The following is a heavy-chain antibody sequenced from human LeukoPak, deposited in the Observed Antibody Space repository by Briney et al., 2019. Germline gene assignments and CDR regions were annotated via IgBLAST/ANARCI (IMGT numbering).Heavy chain of an antibody. D-gene: IGHD1-26*01. CDR2: IYYSRST. CDR3: GRDWQKKWGAADVFGI. J-gene: IGHJ3*02. Sequence: PSETLSLTCTVSGRPISSSSYYWGWIPQPPGKGLEWIGSIYYSRSTYYNPSLNSRVTISVETSKNQVALKLSSVTAADSAGYYCGRDWQKKWGAADVFGIWGQGDKVNVFS. CDR1: GRPISSSSYY. V-gene: IGHV4-39*06.